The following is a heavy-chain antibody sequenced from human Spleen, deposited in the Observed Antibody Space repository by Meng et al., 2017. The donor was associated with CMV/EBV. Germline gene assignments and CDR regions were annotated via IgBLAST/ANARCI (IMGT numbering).Heavy chain of an antibody. CDR2: INPNSGGT. CDR1: GYPFTGYS. D-gene: IGHD3-22*01. V-gene: IGHV1-2*02. Sequence: SGYPFTGYSMHWVRQAPGPGLEWVGWINPNSGGTNYAQKFQGRVTMPRDTSISTAYMELSRLRSDDTAVYYCARGPETRYYYDSSGYFWGQGTLVTVSS. J-gene: IGHJ4*02. CDR3: ARGPETRYYYDSSGYF.